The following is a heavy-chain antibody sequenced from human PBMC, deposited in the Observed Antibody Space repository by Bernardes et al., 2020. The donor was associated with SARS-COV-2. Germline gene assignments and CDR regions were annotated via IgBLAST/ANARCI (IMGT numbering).Heavy chain of an antibody. CDR2: ISGLGDNT. V-gene: IGHV3-23*01. J-gene: IGHJ5*02. Sequence: GGSLRLSCTASGFIFGAFAFSWVRQAPGKGLEWVSGISGLGDNTYYADSVRGRFTISRDNSKNTLYLQMKTLRAEDTALYYCVKTFGVYGNSPFHAWGPGTQVIVSS. CDR1: GFIFGAFA. CDR3: VKTFGVYGNSPFHA. D-gene: IGHD4-17*01.